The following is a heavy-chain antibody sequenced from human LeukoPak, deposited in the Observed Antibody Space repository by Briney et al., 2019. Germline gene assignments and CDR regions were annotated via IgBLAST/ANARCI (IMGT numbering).Heavy chain of an antibody. CDR3: AKVSSSWGFDY. D-gene: IGHD6-13*01. CDR2: ISYDGSNK. V-gene: IGHV3-30*18. CDR1: GFTFSSYG. J-gene: IGHJ4*02. Sequence: PGGFLRLSCAASGFTFSSYGMHWVRQAPGKGLEWVAVISYDGSNKYYADSVKGRFTISRDNSKNTLYLQMNSLRAEDTAVYYCAKVSSSWGFDYWGQGTLVTVSS.